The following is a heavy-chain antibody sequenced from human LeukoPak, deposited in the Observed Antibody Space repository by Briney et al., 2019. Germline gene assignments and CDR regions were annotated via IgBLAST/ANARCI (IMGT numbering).Heavy chain of an antibody. CDR3: ARGRTIRVRGASFDY. V-gene: IGHV4-34*01. Sequence: SETLSLTCAVYSGSFSGYYWSRIRQPPGKGLEWIGEINHSGSTNYNPSLKSRVTISVDTSKNQFSLKLSSVTAADTAVYYCARGRTIRVRGASFDYWGQGTLVTVSS. D-gene: IGHD3-10*01. J-gene: IGHJ4*02. CDR1: SGSFSGYY. CDR2: INHSGST.